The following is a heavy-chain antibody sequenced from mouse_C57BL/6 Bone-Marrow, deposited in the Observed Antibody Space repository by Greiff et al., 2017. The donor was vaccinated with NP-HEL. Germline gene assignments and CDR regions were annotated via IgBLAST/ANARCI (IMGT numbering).Heavy chain of an antibody. CDR2: INPNYGTT. CDR1: FSSFPYSP. J-gene: IGHJ2*01. Sequence: VQLQQSGPELVKNGASVKISCPASFSSFPYSPLHFFNQSNGKSLEWIGVINPNYGTTSYNQKFKGKATLTVDQSSSTAYMQLNSLTSEDSAVYYCARKKRYDYDYFDYWGQGTTLTVSS. V-gene: IGHV1-39*01. D-gene: IGHD2-4*01. CDR3: ARKKRYDYDYFDY.